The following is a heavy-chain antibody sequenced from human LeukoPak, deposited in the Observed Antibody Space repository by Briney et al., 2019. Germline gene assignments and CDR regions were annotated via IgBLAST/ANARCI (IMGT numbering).Heavy chain of an antibody. Sequence: GGSLRLSCAASGFTFSDYGIHWFRQAPGKGLEWVAFIRYDANSKYYAASVEGRFTISRDNSKNTLSLQMDSLRPEDTAVYYCAKDIRFQAVVMVAATSDYWGQGTLVTVSS. D-gene: IGHD2-15*01. J-gene: IGHJ4*02. CDR3: AKDIRFQAVVMVAATSDY. CDR1: GFTFSDYG. V-gene: IGHV3-30*02. CDR2: IRYDANSK.